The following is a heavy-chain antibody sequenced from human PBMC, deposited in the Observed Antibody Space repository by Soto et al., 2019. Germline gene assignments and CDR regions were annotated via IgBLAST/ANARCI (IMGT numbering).Heavy chain of an antibody. V-gene: IGHV4-34*01. J-gene: IGHJ4*02. CDR1: GGSFSGYY. D-gene: IGHD3-10*01. CDR2: INHSGST. Sequence: SETLSLTCAVYGGSFSGYYWSWIRQPPGKGLEWIGEINHSGSTNYNPSLKSRVTISVDTSKNQFSLKLSSVTAADTAVYYCARGRLRRGLLWFGDPLDYWGQGTLVTVSS. CDR3: ARGRLRRGLLWFGDPLDY.